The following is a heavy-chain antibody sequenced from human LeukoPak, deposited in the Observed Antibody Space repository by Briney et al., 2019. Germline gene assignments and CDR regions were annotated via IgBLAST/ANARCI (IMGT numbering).Heavy chain of an antibody. V-gene: IGHV3-7*03. CDR3: AKDRAMAQWPVGFDY. CDR1: GFTFSSYW. CDR2: IKQDGSEK. J-gene: IGHJ4*02. Sequence: GGSLRLSCVASGFTFSSYWMSWVRQAPGKGLEWVANIKQDGSEKYYVDSVKGRFTISRDNAKNSLYLQMNSLRAEDTAVYYCAKDRAMAQWPVGFDYWGQGTLVTVSS. D-gene: IGHD6-19*01.